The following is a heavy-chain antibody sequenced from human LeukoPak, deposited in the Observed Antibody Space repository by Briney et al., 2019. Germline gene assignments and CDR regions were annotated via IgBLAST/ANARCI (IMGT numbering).Heavy chain of an antibody. J-gene: IGHJ6*02. CDR2: INPSGGST. D-gene: IGHD3-3*01. V-gene: IGHV1-46*01. CDR3: ASAIGITIFGVANYYYGMDV. Sequence: GASVKVSCKASGYTFTSYYMHWVRQAPGQGLEWMGIINPSGGSTSYAQKFQGRVTMTRDTSTSTVYMELSSLRSEDTAVYYCASAIGITIFGVANYYYGMDVWGQGTTVTVSS. CDR1: GYTFTSYY.